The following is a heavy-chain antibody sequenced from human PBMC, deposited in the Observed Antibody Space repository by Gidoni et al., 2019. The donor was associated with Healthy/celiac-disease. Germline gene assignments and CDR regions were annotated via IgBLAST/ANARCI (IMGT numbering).Heavy chain of an antibody. CDR2: IYWDDDK. CDR1: GFSLSTSGVG. D-gene: IGHD4-17*01. CDR3: AHGSIVTTTLDY. V-gene: IGHV2-5*02. Sequence: QITLKESGPTLVTPTQTLTLPCTFSGFSLSTSGVGVGWIRQPPGKALEWLALIYWDDDKRYSPSLKSRLTITKDTSKNQVVLTMTNMDPVDTATYYCAHGSIVTTTLDYWGQGTLVTVSS. J-gene: IGHJ4*02.